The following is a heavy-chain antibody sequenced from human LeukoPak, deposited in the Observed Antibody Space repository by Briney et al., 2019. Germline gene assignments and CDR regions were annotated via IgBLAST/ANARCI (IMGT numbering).Heavy chain of an antibody. CDR3: ARELAVGAITEYFQD. Sequence: GGSLRLSCVASGFSVSSNYMAWVRQAPGKGPEWVSVLYIGGNTYYGDFVKGRFTISRDNSRNTLYLQMNSLRVDDTAVYYCARELAVGAITEYFQDWGQGTLVTVSS. CDR2: LYIGGNT. CDR1: GFSVSSNY. J-gene: IGHJ1*01. D-gene: IGHD1-26*01. V-gene: IGHV3-53*01.